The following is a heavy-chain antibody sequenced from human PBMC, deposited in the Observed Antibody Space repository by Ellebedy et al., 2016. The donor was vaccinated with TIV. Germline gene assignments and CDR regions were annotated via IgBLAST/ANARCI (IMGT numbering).Heavy chain of an antibody. CDR2: ISWNSGSI. CDR1: GFTFDDYA. CDR3: ARDSYSRAIY. V-gene: IGHV3-9*01. Sequence: SLKISCAGSGFTFDDYAMHWVRHAPGKGLEWVSGISWNSGSIVYADSVKGRFTISRDNAKNSLYLQMNSLRAEDTAVYYCARDSYSRAIYWGQGTLVTVSS. D-gene: IGHD3-22*01. J-gene: IGHJ4*02.